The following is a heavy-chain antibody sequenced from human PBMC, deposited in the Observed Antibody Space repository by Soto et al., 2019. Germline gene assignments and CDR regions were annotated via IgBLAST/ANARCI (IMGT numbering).Heavy chain of an antibody. D-gene: IGHD5-12*01. Sequence: GGSLRLSCTASGFTFGDYAMSWFRQAPGKGLEWVGFIRSKAYGGTTEYAASVKGRFTISRDDSKSIAYLQMNSLKTEDTAVYYCTRGRWLQFFPKPPEKIRDYWGQGTLVTVSS. J-gene: IGHJ4*02. V-gene: IGHV3-49*03. CDR3: TRGRWLQFFPKPPEKIRDY. CDR1: GFTFGDYA. CDR2: IRSKAYGGTT.